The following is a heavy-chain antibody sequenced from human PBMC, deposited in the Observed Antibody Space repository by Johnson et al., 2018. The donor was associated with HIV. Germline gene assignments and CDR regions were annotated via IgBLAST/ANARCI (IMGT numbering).Heavy chain of an antibody. CDR2: INSDGSST. Sequence: VQLVESGGGLVQPGGSLRLSCAASGFTFSSYWMHWVRQAPGKGLVWVSRINSDGSSTSYADSVKGRFTISRDNAKNTLYLQMNSLRAEDTAVYYCARDQRITMMANTRDAFDIWGQGTMVTVSS. D-gene: IGHD3-22*01. CDR3: ARDQRITMMANTRDAFDI. CDR1: GFTFSSYW. J-gene: IGHJ3*02. V-gene: IGHV3-74*01.